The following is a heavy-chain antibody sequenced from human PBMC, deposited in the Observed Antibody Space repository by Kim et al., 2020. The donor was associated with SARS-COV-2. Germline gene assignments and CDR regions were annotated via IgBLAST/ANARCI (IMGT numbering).Heavy chain of an antibody. CDR3: AQGRYCSGGSCRGADY. Sequence: GESLKISCKGSGYSFTSYWIGWVRQMPGKGLEWMGIIYPGDSDTRYSPSFQGQVTISADKSISTAYLQWSSLKASDTAIYYCAQGRYCSGGSCRGADYWGQGTLVTVSS. CDR1: GYSFTSYW. V-gene: IGHV5-51*01. D-gene: IGHD2-15*01. CDR2: IYPGDSDT. J-gene: IGHJ4*02.